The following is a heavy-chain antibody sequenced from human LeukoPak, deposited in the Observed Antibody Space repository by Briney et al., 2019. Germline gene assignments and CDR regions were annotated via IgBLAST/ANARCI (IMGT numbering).Heavy chain of an antibody. D-gene: IGHD6-19*01. CDR2: MYSAGNT. CDR3: ARGGTTGYGRGWIDY. CDR1: GGTVSSNY. V-gene: IGHV3-53*04. Sequence: GESLTLSCIVSGGTVSSNYMSWVRQAPGKGLEWVSVMYSAGNTYYADSVKGRFTISRHNSKNTLYLQMNSLRVEDTAVYYCARGGTTGYGRGWIDYWGQGTLVTVSS. J-gene: IGHJ4*02.